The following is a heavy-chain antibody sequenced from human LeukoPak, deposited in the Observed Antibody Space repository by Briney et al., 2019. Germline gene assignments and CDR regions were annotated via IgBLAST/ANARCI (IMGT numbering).Heavy chain of an antibody. CDR3: ARGHDSSGLCDY. CDR2: IYYSGST. J-gene: IGHJ4*02. V-gene: IGHV4-59*08. D-gene: IGHD3-22*01. Sequence: SETLSLTCTVSGGSISSYYWSWIRQPPGKGLEWIGYIYYSGSTNYNPSLKSRVTISVDTSKNQFSLKLSSVTAADTAVYYCARGHDSSGLCDYWGQGTLVTVSS. CDR1: GGSISSYY.